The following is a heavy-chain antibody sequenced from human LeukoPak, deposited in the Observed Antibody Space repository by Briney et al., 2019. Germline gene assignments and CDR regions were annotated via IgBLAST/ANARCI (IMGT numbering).Heavy chain of an antibody. CDR1: GGSISSYY. Sequence: SETLSLTCTVSGGSISSYYWSWIRQPAGKGLEWIGRIYTSGSTNYNPSLKSPVTMSVDTSKNQFSLKLSSVTAADTAVYYCAREIPLVGATDYWGQGTLVTVSS. D-gene: IGHD1-26*01. CDR3: AREIPLVGATDY. CDR2: IYTSGST. J-gene: IGHJ4*02. V-gene: IGHV4-4*07.